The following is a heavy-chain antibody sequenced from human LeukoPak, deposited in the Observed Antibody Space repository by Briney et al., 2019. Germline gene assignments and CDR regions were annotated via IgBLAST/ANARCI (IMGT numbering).Heavy chain of an antibody. V-gene: IGHV3-13*04. Sequence: GGSLRLSCAASGFTFSNYDMFWVRQTTGKGLEWVSTIGAADDTYYPGSVRGRFTISRESAKDSLYLQVNSLRAGDTAVYYCARGSGSHFDYWGQGTLVTVSS. CDR3: ARGSGSHFDY. CDR1: GFTFSNYD. J-gene: IGHJ4*02. D-gene: IGHD1-26*01. CDR2: IGAADDT.